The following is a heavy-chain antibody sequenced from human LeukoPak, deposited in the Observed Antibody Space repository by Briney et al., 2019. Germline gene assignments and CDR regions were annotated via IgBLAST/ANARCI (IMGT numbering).Heavy chain of an antibody. V-gene: IGHV3-7*01. Sequence: GGSLRLSCAASGFTYSSYWMRWVRQAPGKGLDWVANIKQDGSEKYYVDSVKGRFTISRDNAKNSLYLQMTSLRAEDTAVYYCARVDYFLLRSSTYNCFDPWGQGTLVTVSS. D-gene: IGHD5-12*01. J-gene: IGHJ5*02. CDR2: IKQDGSEK. CDR1: GFTYSSYW. CDR3: ARVDYFLLRSSTYNCFDP.